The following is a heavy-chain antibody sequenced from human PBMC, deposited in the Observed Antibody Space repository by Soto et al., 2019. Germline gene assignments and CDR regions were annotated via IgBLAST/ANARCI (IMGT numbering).Heavy chain of an antibody. J-gene: IGHJ4*02. CDR1: GFTFDDYA. V-gene: IGHV3-9*01. Sequence: SLRLSCAASGFTFDDYAMRWVRQAPGKGLEWVSGISWNSGSIDYADSVKGRFTISRDNAKNSLYLQMNSLRAEDTAVYYCARPNNWNDGSSDYWGQGTLVTVSS. CDR2: ISWNSGSI. CDR3: ARPNNWNDGSSDY. D-gene: IGHD1-20*01.